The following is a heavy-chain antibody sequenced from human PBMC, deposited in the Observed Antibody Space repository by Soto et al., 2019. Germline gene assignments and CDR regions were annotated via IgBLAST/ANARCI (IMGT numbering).Heavy chain of an antibody. J-gene: IGHJ6*02. D-gene: IGHD5-12*01. CDR2: ISYDGSNK. V-gene: IGHV3-30-3*01. Sequence: PGGSLRLSCAASGFTFSSYAMHWVRQAPGKGLEWVAVISYDGSNKYYAGSVKGRFTISRDNSKNTLYLQMNSLRAEDTAVYYCASIQGGYSGYDPSSYYYYYGMDVWGQGTTVTVSS. CDR3: ASIQGGYSGYDPSSYYYYYGMDV. CDR1: GFTFSSYA.